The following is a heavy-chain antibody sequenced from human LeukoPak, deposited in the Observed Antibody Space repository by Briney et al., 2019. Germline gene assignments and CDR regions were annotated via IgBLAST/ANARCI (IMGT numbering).Heavy chain of an antibody. CDR1: GFTFGDYA. CDR3: TRWDDYGDYDPLVHYYYYYMDV. V-gene: IGHV3-49*03. J-gene: IGHJ6*03. D-gene: IGHD4-17*01. Sequence: GGSLRLSCTASGFTFGDYAMSWFRQAPGKGLEWVGFIRSKAYGGTTEYAASVKGRFTISRDDSKSIAYLQMNSLKTEDTAVYYCTRWDDYGDYDPLVHYYYYYMDVWGKGTTVTVSS. CDR2: IRSKAYGGTT.